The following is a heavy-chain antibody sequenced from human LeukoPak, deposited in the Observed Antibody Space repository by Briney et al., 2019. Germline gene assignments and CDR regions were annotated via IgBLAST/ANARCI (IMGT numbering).Heavy chain of an antibody. Sequence: ASVKVSCKASGYTFTDYYIHWVRQAPGQGLEWMGWVNPNSGDTYYAQKSQGRVTMTRDTSISTAYIELSRLRSDETAVYYCARGRRILVGDTNAGDFFDYWGQGTLVTVSS. CDR2: VNPNSGDT. J-gene: IGHJ4*02. V-gene: IGHV1-2*02. CDR1: GYTFTDYY. CDR3: ARGRRILVGDTNAGDFFDY. D-gene: IGHD1-26*01.